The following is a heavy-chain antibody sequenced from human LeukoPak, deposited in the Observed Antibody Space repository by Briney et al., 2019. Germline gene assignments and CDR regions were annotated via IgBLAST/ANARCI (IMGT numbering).Heavy chain of an antibody. CDR1: GFTFTTYY. V-gene: IGHV1-2*02. CDR3: AKDRAHVGTMVDVFDF. J-gene: IGHJ3*01. Sequence: GASVKVSCKTSGFTFTTYYRHWVRQAPGQGPEWMGWINPNSGDTKYARKFQGRVIMARDTSITTAYMELRRLTSDDTAMYYCAKDRAHVGTMVDVFDFWGQGTMVTVSS. D-gene: IGHD5-12*01. CDR2: INPNSGDT.